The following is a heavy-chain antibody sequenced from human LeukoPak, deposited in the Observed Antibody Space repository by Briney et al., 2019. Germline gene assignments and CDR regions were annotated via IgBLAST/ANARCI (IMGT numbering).Heavy chain of an antibody. CDR3: ARGRAWLRLKIDY. J-gene: IGHJ4*02. D-gene: IGHD5-12*01. V-gene: IGHV1-8*02. CDR1: GGTFSSYA. Sequence: ASVKVSCKASGGTFSSYAISWVRQATGQGLEWMGWMNPNSGNTGYAQKFQGRVTMTRNTSISTAYMELSSLRSEDTAVYYCARGRAWLRLKIDYWGQGTLVTVSS. CDR2: MNPNSGNT.